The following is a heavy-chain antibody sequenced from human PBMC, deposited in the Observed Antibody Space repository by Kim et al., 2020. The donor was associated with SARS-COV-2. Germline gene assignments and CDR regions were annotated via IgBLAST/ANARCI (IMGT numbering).Heavy chain of an antibody. V-gene: IGHV4-31*03. CDR2: IYYSGNT. J-gene: IGHJ4*02. CDR3: AFSRGYYFDY. Sequence: SETLSLTCTVSGGSISSGGYYWSWIRQHPGKGLEWIGYIYYSGNTYYNPSLKSRVTISVDTSKNQFSLKLSSVTAADTAVYYCAFSRGYYFDYWGQGTLVTVSS. CDR1: GGSISSGGYY. D-gene: IGHD3-10*01.